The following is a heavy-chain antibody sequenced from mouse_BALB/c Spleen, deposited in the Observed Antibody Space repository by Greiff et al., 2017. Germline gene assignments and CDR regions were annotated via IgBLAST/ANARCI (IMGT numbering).Heavy chain of an antibody. CDR2: ISSGGSYT. V-gene: IGHV5-6*02. Sequence: EVKLMESGGDLVKPGGSLKLSCAASGFTFSSYGMSWVRQTPDKRLEWVATISSGGSYTYYPDSVKGRFTISRDNAKNTLYLQMSSLKSEDTAMYYCARRELRNFDYWGQGTTLTVSS. D-gene: IGHD4-1*01. CDR1: GFTFSSYG. J-gene: IGHJ2*01. CDR3: ARRELRNFDY.